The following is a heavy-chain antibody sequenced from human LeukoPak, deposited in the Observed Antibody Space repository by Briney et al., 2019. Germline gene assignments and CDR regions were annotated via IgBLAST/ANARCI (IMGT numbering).Heavy chain of an antibody. Sequence: YIYYSGSTYYNPSLKSRVTISVDTSKNQFSLKLSSVTAADTAVYYCARGDRYSGSYLPDYWGQGTLVTVSS. D-gene: IGHD1-26*01. V-gene: IGHV4-31*02. CDR3: ARGDRYSGSYLPDY. J-gene: IGHJ4*02. CDR2: IYYSGST.